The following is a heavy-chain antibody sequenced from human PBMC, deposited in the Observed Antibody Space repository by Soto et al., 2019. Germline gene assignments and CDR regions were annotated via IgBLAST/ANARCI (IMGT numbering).Heavy chain of an antibody. CDR2: IYDSETT. J-gene: IGHJ6*02. CDR1: GGSINSDDSY. V-gene: IGHV4-30-4*01. Sequence: PSETLSLTCTVSGGSINSDDSYWSWLRQPPGRGLEWIGYIYDSETTYYNPSLKSRVTISVATSKNQFSLRLNSVTAADTAVYYCARDRHSELVAMLASNVMDVWGQGTTVTVSS. D-gene: IGHD3-10*01. CDR3: ARDRHSELVAMLASNVMDV.